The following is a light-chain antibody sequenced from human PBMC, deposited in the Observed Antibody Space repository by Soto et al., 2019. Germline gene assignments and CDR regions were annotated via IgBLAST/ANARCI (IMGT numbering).Light chain of an antibody. CDR1: HSVSSNY. CDR3: HQYDTSPRT. Sequence: EVMLTQSPGTLSLSPEERATLSCRASHSVSSNYLAWYQQKSGQAPRLLIYGASNRATGIPDRFSGSGSGTDFTLTIRRLEPEDFAVYYCHQYDTSPRTFGQGTKVEFK. V-gene: IGKV3-20*01. J-gene: IGKJ1*01. CDR2: GAS.